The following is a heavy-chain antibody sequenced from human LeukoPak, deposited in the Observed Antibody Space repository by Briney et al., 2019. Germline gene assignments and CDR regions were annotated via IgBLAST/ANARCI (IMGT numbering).Heavy chain of an antibody. CDR2: INPSGGST. CDR1: GYTFTSYY. Sequence: GASVKVSCKASGYTFTSYYMHWVRLAPGQGLEWMGIINPSGGSTSYAQKFQGRVTMTRDTSTSTVYMELSSLRSEDTAVYYCARDLDLYGGYVNYFDYWGQGTLVTVSS. D-gene: IGHD5-12*01. J-gene: IGHJ4*02. V-gene: IGHV1-46*01. CDR3: ARDLDLYGGYVNYFDY.